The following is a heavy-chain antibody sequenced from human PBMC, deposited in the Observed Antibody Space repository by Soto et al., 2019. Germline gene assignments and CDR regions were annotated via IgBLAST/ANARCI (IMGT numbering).Heavy chain of an antibody. V-gene: IGHV1-18*01. J-gene: IGHJ6*03. D-gene: IGHD4-17*01. CDR1: GYTFTSYG. CDR2: ISAYNGNT. Sequence: QVQLVQSGAEVKKPGASVKVSCKASGYTFTSYGISWVRQAPGQGLEWMGWISAYNGNTNYAQKLQGRVTMTTDTPTSTAFTAVRSLRTDDTAVYYWARRAPRYVYGAGINYYYCSYIDVWGKGTTVTVSS. CDR3: ARRAPRYVYGAGINYYYCSYIDV.